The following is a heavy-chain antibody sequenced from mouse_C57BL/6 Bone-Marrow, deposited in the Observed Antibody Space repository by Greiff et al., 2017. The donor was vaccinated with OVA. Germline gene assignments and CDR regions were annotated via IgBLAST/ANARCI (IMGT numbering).Heavy chain of an antibody. J-gene: IGHJ2*01. CDR2: IDPENGDT. Sequence: EVQLQQSGAELVRPGASVELSCTASGFNIKDDYMHWVKQRPEQGLEWIGWIDPENGDTEYASKFQGKATITADKSSNTAYLQLSSLTSADTAVYYCTSYGNFDYWGQGTTLTVSS. V-gene: IGHV14-4*01. CDR3: TSYGNFDY. CDR1: GFNIKDDY. D-gene: IGHD2-1*01.